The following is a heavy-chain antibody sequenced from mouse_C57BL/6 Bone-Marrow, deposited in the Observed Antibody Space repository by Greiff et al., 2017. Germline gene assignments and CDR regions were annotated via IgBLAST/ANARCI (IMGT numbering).Heavy chain of an antibody. J-gene: IGHJ1*03. Sequence: EVKLMESGPELVKPGDSVKISCKASGYSFTGYFMNWVMQSHGKSLEWIGRINPYNGDTFYNQKFKGKATLTVDKSSSTAHMELRSLTSEDSAVYYCARSAYYYGSKGYFDVWGTGTTVTVSS. CDR3: ARSAYYYGSKGYFDV. D-gene: IGHD1-1*01. CDR2: INPYNGDT. V-gene: IGHV1-20*01. CDR1: GYSFTGYF.